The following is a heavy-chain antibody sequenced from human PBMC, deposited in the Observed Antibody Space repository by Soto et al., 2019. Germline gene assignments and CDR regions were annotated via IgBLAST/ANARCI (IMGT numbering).Heavy chain of an antibody. V-gene: IGHV3-49*04. D-gene: IGHD3-10*01. CDR2: IRSKAYGGTT. CDR1: GFTFGDYA. J-gene: IGHJ6*02. Sequence: GGSLRLSCTASGFTFGDYAMSWVRQAPGKGLEWVGFIRSKAYGGTTEYAASVKGRFTISRDDSKSIAYLQMNSLKTEDTAVYYCTRDSLWFGEFDYYYGMDVWGQGTTVTVS. CDR3: TRDSLWFGEFDYYYGMDV.